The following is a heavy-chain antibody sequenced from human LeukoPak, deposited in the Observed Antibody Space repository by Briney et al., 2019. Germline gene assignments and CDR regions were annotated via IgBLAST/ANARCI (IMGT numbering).Heavy chain of an antibody. Sequence: GASVKVSCKTSGGTFSSYTISWVRQAPGQGLEWMGGIIPIFGTANYAQKFQGRVTITADESTSTAYMELSSLRSEDTAVYYCVSEVSGSFPTWGQGTQLTVSS. CDR3: VSEVSGSFPT. CDR2: IIPIFGTA. J-gene: IGHJ4*02. D-gene: IGHD1-26*01. V-gene: IGHV1-69*13. CDR1: GGTFSSYT.